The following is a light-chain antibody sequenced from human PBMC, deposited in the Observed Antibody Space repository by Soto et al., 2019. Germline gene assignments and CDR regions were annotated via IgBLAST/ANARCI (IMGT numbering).Light chain of an antibody. CDR3: SSYTSSSTLYV. CDR2: ANT. V-gene: IGLV1-40*01. J-gene: IGLJ1*01. CDR1: CSNIGAGYD. Sequence: QSVLTPPPSVSGAPGQRVTISCTGSCSNIGAGYDVHWYQQLPETAPKLLIYANTDRPSGVPDRFSASKSGTTASLTISGLQAEDEADYYCSSYTSSSTLYVFGTGTKVTVL.